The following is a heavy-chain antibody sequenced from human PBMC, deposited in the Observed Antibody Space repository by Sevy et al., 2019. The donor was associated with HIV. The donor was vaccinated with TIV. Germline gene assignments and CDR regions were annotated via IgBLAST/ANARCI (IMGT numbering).Heavy chain of an antibody. D-gene: IGHD3-22*01. Sequence: ASVKVSCKASGYTFTNYDINWVRQATGQGLEWMGWMSPNSGKTGYAQKFQGRVTVTRNTSISTAYMELSSLGSEDTAVYYCARGPNSRHYRDYYYYYGMDVWGQGTAVTVSS. J-gene: IGHJ6*02. V-gene: IGHV1-8*01. CDR1: GYTFTNYD. CDR3: ARGPNSRHYRDYYYYYGMDV. CDR2: MSPNSGKT.